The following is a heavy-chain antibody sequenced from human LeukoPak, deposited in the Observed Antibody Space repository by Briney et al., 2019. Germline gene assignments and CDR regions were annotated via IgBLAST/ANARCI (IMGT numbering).Heavy chain of an antibody. CDR1: GFTVSSNY. D-gene: IGHD6-19*01. CDR2: IYSGGST. CDR3: ARLYSSGWYYFDY. V-gene: IGHV3-53*01. J-gene: IGHJ4*02. Sequence: GGSLRLSCAASGFTVSSNYMSWVRQAPGKGLEWVSVIYSGGSTYYADSVKGRFTISRDNSENTLYLQMNSLRAEDTAVYYCARLYSSGWYYFDYWGQGTLVTVSS.